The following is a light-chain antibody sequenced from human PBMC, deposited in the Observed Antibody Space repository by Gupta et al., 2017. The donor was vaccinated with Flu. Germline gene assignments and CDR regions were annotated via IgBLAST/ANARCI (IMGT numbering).Light chain of an antibody. V-gene: IGKV3-11*01. Sequence: EIVLTQSPATLSLSPGERATLSCRASQSVSSYLAWYQQKPGQAPRLLIYDASNRATGIPARFSGSGSGTDFTLTISSLEPEDFAVYYCQQRSNCPITFGQGTQVEIK. CDR1: QSVSSY. CDR2: DAS. J-gene: IGKJ5*01. CDR3: QQRSNCPIT.